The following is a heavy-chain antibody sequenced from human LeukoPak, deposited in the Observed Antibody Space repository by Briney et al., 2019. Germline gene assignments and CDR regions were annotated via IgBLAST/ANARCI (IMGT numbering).Heavy chain of an antibody. CDR1: GGSISSYY. V-gene: IGHV4-59*01. CDR2: IYYSGST. D-gene: IGHD4-17*01. CDR3: ARGYGDYYYYYMDV. Sequence: SETLSLTCTVSGGSISSYYWSWIRQPPGKGLEWIGYIYYSGSTNYNPSLKSRVTISVDTSKNQFSLKLSSVTAADTAVYYCARGYGDYYYYYMDVWGKGTTVTVS. J-gene: IGHJ6*03.